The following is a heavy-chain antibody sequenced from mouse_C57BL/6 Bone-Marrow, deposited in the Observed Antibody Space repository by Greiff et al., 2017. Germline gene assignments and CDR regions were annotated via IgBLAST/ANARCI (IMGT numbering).Heavy chain of an antibody. Sequence: QVQLQQPGAELVRPGTSVKLSCKASGYTFTSYWMHWVKQRPGQGLEWIGVIDPSDSYTNYNQKFKGKATLTVYTSSSTAYMQLSSLTSEDSAVDYCARYYSHAMDYWGQGTSVTVSA. CDR3: ARYYSHAMDY. J-gene: IGHJ4*01. CDR2: IDPSDSYT. CDR1: GYTFTSYW. V-gene: IGHV1-59*01. D-gene: IGHD2-12*01.